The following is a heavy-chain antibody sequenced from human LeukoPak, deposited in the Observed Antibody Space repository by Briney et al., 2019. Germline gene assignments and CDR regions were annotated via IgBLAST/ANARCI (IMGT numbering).Heavy chain of an antibody. CDR1: GYSFTSYY. J-gene: IGHJ5*02. CDR3: AKDLRWDHPGLDP. CDR2: INPGGGST. D-gene: IGHD4-23*01. Sequence: ASVQVSCKASGYSFTSYYIHWVRQAPGQGLESMGIINPGGGSTSYAQKFQDRVTMTRDTSTSTVYMELNSLRSEDTAVYYCAKDLRWDHPGLDPWGHGTLVIVSS. V-gene: IGHV1-46*01.